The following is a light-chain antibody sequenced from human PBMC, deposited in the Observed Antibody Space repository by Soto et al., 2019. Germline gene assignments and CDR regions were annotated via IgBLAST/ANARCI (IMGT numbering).Light chain of an antibody. CDR2: GAS. V-gene: IGKV3-15*01. CDR3: XXXXXXPPXT. CDR1: QSVSSN. J-gene: IGKJ1*01. Sequence: EIVMTQSPATLSVSPGERATLSCRASQSVSSNLAWYQQKPGQAPRLLIYGASTRATGIPARFSGSGSGTXFTXXXSXXXXEXXXXXXXXXXXXXPPXTFGQGTKVEIK.